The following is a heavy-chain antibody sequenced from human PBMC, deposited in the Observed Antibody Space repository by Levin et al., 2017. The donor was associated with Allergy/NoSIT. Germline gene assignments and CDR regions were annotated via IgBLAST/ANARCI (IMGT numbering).Heavy chain of an antibody. CDR1: GGSFSGYY. D-gene: IGHD6-19*01. CDR2: INHSGST. Sequence: PSETLSLTCAVYGGSFSGYYWSWIRQPPGKGLEWIGEINHSGSTNYNPSLKSRVTISVDTSKNQFSLKLSSVTAADTAVYYCARGRTAVAGTIFRNGGAFDIWGQGTMVTVSS. V-gene: IGHV4-34*01. CDR3: ARGRTAVAGTIFRNGGAFDI. J-gene: IGHJ3*02.